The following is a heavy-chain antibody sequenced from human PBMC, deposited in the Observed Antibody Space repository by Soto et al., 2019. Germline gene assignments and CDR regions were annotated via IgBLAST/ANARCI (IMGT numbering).Heavy chain of an antibody. Sequence: SVKVSCKASGGTFSSYTISWVRQAPGQGLEWMGRIIPILGIANYAQKFQGRVTITADKSTSTAYMELSSLRSEDTAVYYCARDSATYYYDSSGYSAFDIWAQGTMVTVSS. CDR1: GGTFSSYT. D-gene: IGHD3-22*01. CDR3: ARDSATYYYDSSGYSAFDI. J-gene: IGHJ3*02. CDR2: IIPILGIA. V-gene: IGHV1-69*04.